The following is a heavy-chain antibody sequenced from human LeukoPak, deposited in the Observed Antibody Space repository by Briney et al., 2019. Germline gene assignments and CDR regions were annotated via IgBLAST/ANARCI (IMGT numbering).Heavy chain of an antibody. V-gene: IGHV3-15*01. J-gene: IGHJ4*02. D-gene: IGHD2-8*01. Sequence: GGSLRLSCAASGFTFTNAWISWVRQAPGKGLEWVGRIKSKTDGGTTDYAAPVKGRFTISRDDSKNTLYLQMNSLKTEDTAVYYCITEAELRHYCTNGICYNFNCWGQGTLVTVSS. CDR2: IKSKTDGGTT. CDR3: ITEAELRHYCTNGICYNFNC. CDR1: GFTFTNAW.